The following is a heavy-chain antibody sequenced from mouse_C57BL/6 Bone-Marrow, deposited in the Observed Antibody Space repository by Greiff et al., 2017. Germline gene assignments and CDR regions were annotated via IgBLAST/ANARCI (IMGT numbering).Heavy chain of an antibody. CDR3: ANYGSSLYYAMDY. CDR2: IYPGSGST. D-gene: IGHD1-1*01. V-gene: IGHV1-55*01. Sequence: QVQLQQPGAELVKPGASVKMSCKASGYTFTSYWITWVKQRPGQGLEWIGDIYPGSGSTNYNEKFKSKATLTVDTSSSTAYMQLRSLTSEDSAVYYCANYGSSLYYAMDYWGQGTSVTVSS. J-gene: IGHJ4*01. CDR1: GYTFTSYW.